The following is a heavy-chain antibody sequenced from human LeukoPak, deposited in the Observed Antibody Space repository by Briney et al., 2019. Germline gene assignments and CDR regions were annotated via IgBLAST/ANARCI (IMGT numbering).Heavy chain of an antibody. V-gene: IGHV3-23*01. J-gene: IGHJ4*02. Sequence: RRSLRLSCTASGFTFSKYAMSSVRQAPGKGLERVSTISGSDGSTYYADSVKGRFTISTDNSKNTLYLQMNSLRVEDTAIYYCAKGRGYCTGGSCYSDYWGQGTLVTVSS. CDR2: ISGSDGST. CDR3: AKGRGYCTGGSCYSDY. CDR1: GFTFSKYA. D-gene: IGHD2-15*01.